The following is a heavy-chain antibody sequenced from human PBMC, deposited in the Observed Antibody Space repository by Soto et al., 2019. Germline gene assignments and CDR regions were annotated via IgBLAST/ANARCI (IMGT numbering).Heavy chain of an antibody. D-gene: IGHD2-21*01. J-gene: IGHJ4*02. CDR2: IDTSGDAM. Sequence: GGSLRLSCAVSGFTVSHYEWNWVRQAPGKGLEWISYIDTSGDAMFYADSVKGRFAVSRDNTMNSLYLQMNSLRAEDTAAHYCARESRACGGECLDYWGQGTLVTVSS. CDR1: GFTVSHYE. CDR3: ARESRACGGECLDY. V-gene: IGHV3-48*03.